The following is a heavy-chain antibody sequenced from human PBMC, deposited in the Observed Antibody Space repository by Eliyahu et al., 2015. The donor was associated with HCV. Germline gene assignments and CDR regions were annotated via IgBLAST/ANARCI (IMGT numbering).Heavy chain of an antibody. CDR2: IYYSGST. D-gene: IGHD3-10*01. Sequence: QLQLQESGPGLVKPSETLSLTCTVSXGSISSSSXCWXWXXQPPGKGLEWIGSIYYSGSTYYNPSLKSRVTIXVDTSKNQFSLKLSSVTAADTAVYYCARHFDRYGSGSYLSNFDYWGQGTLVTVSS. CDR1: XGSISSSSXC. J-gene: IGHJ4*02. V-gene: IGHV4-39*01. CDR3: ARHFDRYGSGSYLSNFDY.